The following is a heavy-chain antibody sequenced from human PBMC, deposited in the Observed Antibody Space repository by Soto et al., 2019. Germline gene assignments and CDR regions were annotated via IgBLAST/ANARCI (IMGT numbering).Heavy chain of an antibody. V-gene: IGHV1-3*01. CDR3: ARVGIEYLRWFDP. CDR2: INADNGDT. D-gene: IGHD1-26*01. CDR1: GYSFRSYG. Sequence: QVQLVQSGAEVKMPGASVKVSCKASGYSFRSYGIQWVRQAPGQSLEWMGWINADNGDTKYSQNFQDRVTIIRDTSASTVYMELSSLRTEDTAVYYCARVGIEYLRWFDPWGQGSLVTVSS. J-gene: IGHJ5*02.